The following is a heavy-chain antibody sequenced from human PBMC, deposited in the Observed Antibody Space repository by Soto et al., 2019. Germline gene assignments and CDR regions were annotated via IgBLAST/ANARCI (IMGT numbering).Heavy chain of an antibody. Sequence: GGSLILSCAASGLTFSSYEMNWVRQAPGKGLEWVSYISSGGDTLYADSVKGRFTISRDNSKNTLYLQMNSLRAEDTAIYYCARASGESYPGSRVFDSWGQGTRVTVSS. CDR1: GLTFSSYE. J-gene: IGHJ4*02. CDR2: ISSGGDT. CDR3: ARASGESYPGSRVFDS. D-gene: IGHD3-10*01. V-gene: IGHV3-48*03.